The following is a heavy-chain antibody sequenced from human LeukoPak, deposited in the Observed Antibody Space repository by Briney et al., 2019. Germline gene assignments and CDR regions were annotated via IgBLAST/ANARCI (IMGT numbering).Heavy chain of an antibody. Sequence: ASVKVSCKASGYTFTSYGISWVRQAPGQGLEWMGWISVYNGNTNYAQKLQGRVTMTTDTSTSTAYMELRSLRSDDTAVYYCARTRWELLHFDYWGQGTLVTVSS. D-gene: IGHD1-26*01. CDR3: ARTRWELLHFDY. CDR2: ISVYNGNT. V-gene: IGHV1-18*01. J-gene: IGHJ4*02. CDR1: GYTFTSYG.